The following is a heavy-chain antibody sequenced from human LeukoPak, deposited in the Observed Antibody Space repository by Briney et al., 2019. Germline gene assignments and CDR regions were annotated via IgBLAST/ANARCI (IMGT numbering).Heavy chain of an antibody. V-gene: IGHV4-59*08. D-gene: IGHD6-19*01. CDR1: GGSISSYY. Sequence: PSETLSLTCTASGGSISSYYWNWIRQPPGKGLEWLGYIFFGGSVNYNPSLKSRVTISVDTSKNQFALNLSSVTAADTALYYCARGSSGWWTVDYWGQGALVTVSS. J-gene: IGHJ4*02. CDR3: ARGSSGWWTVDY. CDR2: IFFGGSV.